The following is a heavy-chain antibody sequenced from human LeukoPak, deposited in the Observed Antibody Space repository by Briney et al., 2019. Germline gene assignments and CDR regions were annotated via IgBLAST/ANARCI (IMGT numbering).Heavy chain of an antibody. CDR3: ARVLVGTTYFEY. V-gene: IGHV3-33*01. J-gene: IGHJ4*02. CDR1: GFTFSSSG. CDR2: IWYDGNNK. Sequence: GSLRLSCAASGFTFSSSGMHWVRQAPGKGLEWVAVIWYDGNNKYYADSVKGRFTISRDNSKNTLYLQMNSLRGEDTAVYYCARVLVGTTYFEYWGQGTLVTVSS. D-gene: IGHD1-26*01.